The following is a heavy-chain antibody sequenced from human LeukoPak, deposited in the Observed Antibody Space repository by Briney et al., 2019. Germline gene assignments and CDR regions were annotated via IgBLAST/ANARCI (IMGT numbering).Heavy chain of an antibody. V-gene: IGHV1-69*13. J-gene: IGHJ5*02. CDR3: ARVRESVYSGSYLGVFDP. D-gene: IGHD3-10*02. CDR2: IIPIFGTA. CDR1: GGTFSSYA. Sequence: SVTVSCKASGGTFSSYAISWVRQAPGQGLEWMGGIIPIFGTANYAQKFQGRVTITADESTSTAYMELSSLRSEDTAVYYCARVRESVYSGSYLGVFDPWGQGTLVTVSS.